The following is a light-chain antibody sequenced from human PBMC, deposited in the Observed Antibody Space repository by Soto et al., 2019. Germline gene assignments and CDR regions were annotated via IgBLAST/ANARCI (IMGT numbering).Light chain of an antibody. V-gene: IGLV2-14*03. CDR3: SSFTSNRIYV. CDR1: HNDIGTYDY. CDR2: GVT. J-gene: IGLJ1*01. Sequence: QSAVTQPTSVSGSPGQSITISCTVNHNDIGTYDYVSWYQQHPGRAPRLLIHGVTTRPSGISGRFSASKSGLTASLTISGLQPEDEADYYCSSFTSNRIYVFGPGTKVTVL.